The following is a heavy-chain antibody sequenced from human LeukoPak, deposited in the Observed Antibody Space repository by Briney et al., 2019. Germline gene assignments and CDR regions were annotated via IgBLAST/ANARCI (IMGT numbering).Heavy chain of an antibody. CDR2: IIPIFGTA. CDR3: ARVKDIVLMVYAAGGFDP. J-gene: IGHJ5*02. CDR1: GGTFSSYA. D-gene: IGHD2-8*01. Sequence: SVKVSCKASGGTFSSYAISWVRQAPGQGLEWMGGIIPIFGTANYAQKFQGRVTITADESTSTAYMELSSLRSEDTAVYYCARVKDIVLMVYAAGGFDPWGQGTLVTVSS. V-gene: IGHV1-69*01.